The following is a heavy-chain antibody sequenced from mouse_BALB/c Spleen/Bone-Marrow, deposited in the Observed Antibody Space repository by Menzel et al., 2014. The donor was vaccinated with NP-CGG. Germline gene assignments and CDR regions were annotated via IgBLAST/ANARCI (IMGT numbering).Heavy chain of an antibody. D-gene: IGHD1-1*01. CDR1: GFDYRRYW. CDR3: ARLGYYGYFVD. Sequence: EVQLQQSGGGLVQPGGSLKLSCAASGFDYRRYWMSWVRQAPGKGLEWIGEINPESSTINYTPSLKGKFIISGDNAKNTLYLQMSKVRSEDTALYYCARLGYYGYFVDWGQGTTLTVSS. J-gene: IGHJ2*01. CDR2: INPESSTI. V-gene: IGHV4-1*02.